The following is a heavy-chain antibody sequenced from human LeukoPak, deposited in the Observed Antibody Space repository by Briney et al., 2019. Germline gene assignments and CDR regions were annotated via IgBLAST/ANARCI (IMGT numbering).Heavy chain of an antibody. V-gene: IGHV3-15*07. CDR3: ATDFYDST. J-gene: IGHJ5*02. CDR1: GFTFSNAW. CDR2: IRSNSDGGTI. D-gene: IGHD3-22*01. Sequence: GGSIRLSCATSGFTFSNAWMNWVRQAPGKGLERVGRIRSNSDGGTIDYAAPVKGRFTLSRDDSKTTLYLQMNSLQTEDTAVYYCATDFYDSTWGQGTLVTVSS.